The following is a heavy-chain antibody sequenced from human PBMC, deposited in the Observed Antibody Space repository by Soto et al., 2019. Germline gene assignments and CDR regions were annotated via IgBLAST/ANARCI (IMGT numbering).Heavy chain of an antibody. J-gene: IGHJ4*02. Sequence: QVQLQQSGPGLVKPSQTLSLTCAISGDSVSSNTAAWNWIRQSPSRGLEWLGRTYYRSKWLNDYALSVKGRISVSPDTSKNQFSLQLTSVTPEDTAVYYCARDQSGHDSWGQGPLVTVSS. CDR2: TYYRSKWLN. CDR3: ARDQSGHDS. CDR1: GDSVSSNTAA. V-gene: IGHV6-1*01.